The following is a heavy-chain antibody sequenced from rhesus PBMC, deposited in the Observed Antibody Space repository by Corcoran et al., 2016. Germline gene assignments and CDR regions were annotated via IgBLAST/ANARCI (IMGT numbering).Heavy chain of an antibody. J-gene: IGHJ3*01. CDR1: GFTFSDYY. CDR3: TREREYCTGSDQCAFDF. D-gene: IGHD2-21*01. Sequence: EVQLVESGGGLVQPGGSLRLSCAASGFTFSDYYMSWVRQAPGKGLEWVLSLSSASSYIYYADSVKGRFTISRDNAKNSLSLPMNSLKTEDTAVYYCTREREYCTGSDQCAFDFWGQGLRVTVSS. CDR2: LSSASSYI. V-gene: IGHV3S16*01.